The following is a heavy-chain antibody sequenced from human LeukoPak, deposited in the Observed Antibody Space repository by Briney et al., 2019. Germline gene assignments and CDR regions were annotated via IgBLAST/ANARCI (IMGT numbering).Heavy chain of an antibody. J-gene: IGHJ4*02. CDR3: ARDMPLFMVRGVISSRLLDY. V-gene: IGHV3-11*04. D-gene: IGHD3-10*01. Sequence: GGSLRLSCAASGFTFSDYYMSWIRQAPGKGLEWVSYISSSGSTIYYADSVKGRFTISRDNSKNTLYLQMNSLRAEDTAVYYCARDMPLFMVRGVISSRLLDYWGQGTLVTVSS. CDR2: ISSSGSTI. CDR1: GFTFSDYY.